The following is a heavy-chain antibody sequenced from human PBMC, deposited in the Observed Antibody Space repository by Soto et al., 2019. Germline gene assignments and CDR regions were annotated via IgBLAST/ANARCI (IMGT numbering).Heavy chain of an antibody. V-gene: IGHV1-2*02. CDR3: AREPATAKPEGVDF. J-gene: IGHJ4*02. CDR1: GYTFSDYY. CDR2: INPNSGGT. D-gene: IGHD1-1*01. Sequence: ASVKVSCKASGYTFSDYYIHWVRQAPGQGLEWMGWINPNSGGTKYAPRFQGGVTMTRDTSITTAYMELSRLRSGDTAVYYCAREPATAKPEGVDFWGQGTLVTVSS.